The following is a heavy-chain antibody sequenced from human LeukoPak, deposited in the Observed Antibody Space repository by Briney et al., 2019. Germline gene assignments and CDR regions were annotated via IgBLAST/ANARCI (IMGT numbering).Heavy chain of an antibody. J-gene: IGHJ6*04. CDR3: AELGITMIGGV. Sequence: SETLSLTCAVSGGSISSSNWWSWVRQPPGKGLEWIGIVYYSGSTYYNPSLKSRVTISVDTSKHQFSLRLSSVTAADTAVYYCAELGITMIGGVWGKGTTVTISS. CDR1: GGSISSSNW. D-gene: IGHD3-10*02. V-gene: IGHV4-4*02. CDR2: VYYSGST.